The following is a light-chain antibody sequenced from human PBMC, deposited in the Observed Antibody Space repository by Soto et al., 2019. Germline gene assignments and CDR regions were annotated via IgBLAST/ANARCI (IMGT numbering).Light chain of an antibody. Sequence: ETVMTQSEATLSVSPGERATLSCRASQSIHTNLAWYQQKPGQPPRLLIYGASTRVPGIPTTFSGSGSGTEFTLTISSLQSEDFAVYYCQQYNNWPRTCGQGTKVEIK. CDR2: GAS. CDR3: QQYNNWPRT. V-gene: IGKV3-15*01. J-gene: IGKJ1*01. CDR1: QSIHTN.